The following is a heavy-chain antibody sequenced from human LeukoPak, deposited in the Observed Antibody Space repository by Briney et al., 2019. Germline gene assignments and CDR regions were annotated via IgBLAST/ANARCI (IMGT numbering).Heavy chain of an antibody. CDR1: GFTFSNYG. D-gene: IGHD6-13*01. CDR2: ISSNGGST. Sequence: GGSPRLSCVASGFTFSNYGMHWVRQAPGKGLEYVSAISSNGGSTYYADSVKGRFTISRDNSKNTLYLQMSSLRAEDTAVYYCAAGTYYWGQGTLVTVSS. J-gene: IGHJ4*02. V-gene: IGHV3-64D*06. CDR3: AAGTYY.